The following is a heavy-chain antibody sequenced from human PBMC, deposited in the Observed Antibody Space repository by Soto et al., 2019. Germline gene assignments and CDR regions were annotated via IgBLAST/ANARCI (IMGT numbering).Heavy chain of an antibody. CDR2: VYNSGST. D-gene: IGHD6-13*01. V-gene: IGHV4-59*01. CDR3: ARYRREAVAGYTLDN. J-gene: IGHJ4*02. CDR1: GGSISSSY. Sequence: ETLSLTCTVSGGSISSSYWTWIRQPPGKGLEWIGYVYNSGSTNYNPSLKSRVTISEDTSKSQFSLKVNSMTAADTAVYYCARYRREAVAGYTLDNWGQGILVTVSS.